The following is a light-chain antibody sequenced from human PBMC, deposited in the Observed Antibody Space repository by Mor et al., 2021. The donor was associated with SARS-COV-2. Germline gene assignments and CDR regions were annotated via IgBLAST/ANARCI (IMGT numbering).Light chain of an antibody. J-gene: IGKJ4*01. V-gene: IGKV1-5*03. CDR2: KAS. CDR1: QSISTW. CDR3: QQYNSYPLT. Sequence: ASQSISTWLAWFQQTPGKPPKLLIYKASNLESGVPSRFSARGSATEYAHSLSSLQPDDFATYFSQQYNSYPLTCGGGT.